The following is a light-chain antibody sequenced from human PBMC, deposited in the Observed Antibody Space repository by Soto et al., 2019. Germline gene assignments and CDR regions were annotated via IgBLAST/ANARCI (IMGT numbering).Light chain of an antibody. CDR3: QQYGNSPWT. J-gene: IGKJ1*01. CDR2: GAS. CDR1: QSVSSSY. V-gene: IGKV3-20*01. Sequence: EIVLTQSPGTLSLSPGERATLSCRASQSVSSSYLAWYQQKPGQAPRLLIYGASSRATGIPDRFSGSGSGTDFTLTISRLEPEEFAVYYGQQYGNSPWTFGQGTKVEIK.